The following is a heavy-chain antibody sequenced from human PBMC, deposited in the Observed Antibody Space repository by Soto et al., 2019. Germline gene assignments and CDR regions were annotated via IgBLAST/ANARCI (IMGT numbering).Heavy chain of an antibody. D-gene: IGHD1-1*01. CDR3: ATLPPRIQPAVRPIPS. CDR1: GGSISSTNW. V-gene: IGHV4-4*02. Sequence: QVQLRESGPGLVKPSGTLSLNCAVSGGSISSTNWWTWVRQSPGKGLEWIGEMYHSGSTTYNTSLRGRVTMSVDKSNNQFSLQLRHVTAADTAVYYCATLPPRIQPAVRPIPSCGRGTLVTVSA. CDR2: MYHSGST. J-gene: IGHJ5*02.